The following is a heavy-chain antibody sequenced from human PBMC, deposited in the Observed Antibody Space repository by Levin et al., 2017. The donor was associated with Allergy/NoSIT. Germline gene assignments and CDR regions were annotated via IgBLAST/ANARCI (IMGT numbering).Heavy chain of an antibody. CDR2: IKQDGSEK. J-gene: IGHJ6*02. D-gene: IGHD2-15*01. Sequence: GESLKISCAASGFTFSSYWMSWVRQAPGKGLEWVANIKQDGSEKYYVDSVKGRFTISRDNAKNSLYLQMNSLRAEDTAVYYCARDLGYCSGGSCYYYGMDVWGQGTTVTVSS. V-gene: IGHV3-7*01. CDR1: GFTFSSYW. CDR3: ARDLGYCSGGSCYYYGMDV.